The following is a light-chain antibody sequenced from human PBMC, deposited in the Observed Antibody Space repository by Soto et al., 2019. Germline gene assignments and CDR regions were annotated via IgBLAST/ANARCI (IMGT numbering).Light chain of an antibody. J-gene: IGLJ2*01. CDR3: AAWDDSLNVLV. CDR2: GNN. CDR1: SSNIGSKS. V-gene: IGLV1-44*01. Sequence: QSVLTQPPSVSGTPGQRVNMSCSGSSSNIGSKSVSWYQHLPQTAPKLLIYGNNQRPSGVPGRFSGSKSGTSASLAISGLQSDDETQYYCAAWDDSLNVLVFGGGTKVTVL.